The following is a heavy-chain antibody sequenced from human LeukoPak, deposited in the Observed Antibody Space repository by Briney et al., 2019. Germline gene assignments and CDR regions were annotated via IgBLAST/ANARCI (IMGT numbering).Heavy chain of an antibody. J-gene: IGHJ3*02. CDR3: ARGRSITLLRGVAMSDGFDI. CDR2: TDTSGNYI. CDR1: GFTFSTYS. V-gene: IGHV3-21*01. Sequence: GGSLRLSCAASGFTFSTYSMNWVRQAPGKGLEWVSFTDTSGNYIYYGDSVKGRFTISRDNAKNLVFLQMNGLRAEDTAVYYCARGRSITLLRGVAMSDGFDIWGQGAMVAVSS. D-gene: IGHD3-10*01.